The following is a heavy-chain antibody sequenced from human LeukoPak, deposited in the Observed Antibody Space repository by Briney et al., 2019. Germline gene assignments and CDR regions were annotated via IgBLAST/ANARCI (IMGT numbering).Heavy chain of an antibody. J-gene: IGHJ3*02. CDR3: ARVAVVPAATVWAFDI. V-gene: IGHV1-69*13. Sequence: SVKVSCKASGGTFSSYAISWVRQAPGQGLEWMGGIIPIFGTANYAQKFQGRVTITADESTSTAYMELSSLRPEDTAVYYCARVAVVPAATVWAFDIWGQGTMVTVSS. CDR2: IIPIFGTA. CDR1: GGTFSSYA. D-gene: IGHD2-2*01.